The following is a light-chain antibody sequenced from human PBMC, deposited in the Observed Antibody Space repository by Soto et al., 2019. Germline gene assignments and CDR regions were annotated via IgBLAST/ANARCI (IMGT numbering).Light chain of an antibody. CDR1: QSVSSSH. J-gene: IGKJ1*01. CDR3: QQYGSSRWT. CDR2: GAS. V-gene: IGKV3-20*01. Sequence: EIVLTQSPGPLSLSPGERATLSCMASQSVSSSHLAWYQQKPGQAPRLLVYGASSRATGIPDRFSGSGSGTDCTLTISRLEPEDVAVYYCQQYGSSRWTFGQGTKVDIK.